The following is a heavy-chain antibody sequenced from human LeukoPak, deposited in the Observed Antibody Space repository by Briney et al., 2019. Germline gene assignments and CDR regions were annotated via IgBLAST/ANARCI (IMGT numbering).Heavy chain of an antibody. CDR2: IRSKAYGGTT. J-gene: IGHJ4*02. CDR1: GFTFGDYA. Sequence: GRSLRLSCTASGFTFGDYAMSWFRQAPGKGLEWVGFIRSKAYGGTTEYAASVKGRFTISRDDSKSIAYLQMNSLKTEDTAVYCCTREGPGGSYYGAMYKNFDYWGQGTLVTVSS. CDR3: TREGPGGSYYGAMYKNFDY. D-gene: IGHD1-26*01. V-gene: IGHV3-49*03.